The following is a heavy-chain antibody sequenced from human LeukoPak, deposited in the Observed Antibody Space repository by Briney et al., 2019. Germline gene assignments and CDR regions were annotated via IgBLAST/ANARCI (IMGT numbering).Heavy chain of an antibody. CDR1: GGSISSSSYY. J-gene: IGHJ5*02. V-gene: IGHV4-39*01. CDR2: IYYSGST. CDR3: ARHGVMVRGVISDWFDP. D-gene: IGHD3-10*01. Sequence: KPSETLSLTCTVSGGSISSSSYYWGWIRQPPGKGLEWIGSIYYSGSTNYNPSLKSRVTISVDTSKNQFSLKLSSVTAADTAVYYCARHGVMVRGVISDWFDPWGQGTLVTVSS.